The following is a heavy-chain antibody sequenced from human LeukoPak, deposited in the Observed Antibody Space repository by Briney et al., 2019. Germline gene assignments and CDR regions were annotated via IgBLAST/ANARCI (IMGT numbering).Heavy chain of an antibody. Sequence: GGSLRLSCAASGFTFSSYEMNWVRQAPGKGLEWVSYISSSGSTIYYADSVKGRFTISRDNAKNSLYLQMNSLRAEDTAVYYCARDLHMGEVGIFAVDYWGQGTLVTVSS. D-gene: IGHD3-3*02. CDR2: ISSSGSTI. CDR1: GFTFSSYE. J-gene: IGHJ4*02. CDR3: ARDLHMGEVGIFAVDY. V-gene: IGHV3-48*03.